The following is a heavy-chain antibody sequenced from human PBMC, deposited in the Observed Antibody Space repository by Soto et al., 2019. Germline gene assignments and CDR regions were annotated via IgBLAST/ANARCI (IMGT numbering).Heavy chain of an antibody. Sequence: PGGSLRLSCAASGFTFSSYAMSWVRQAPGKGLEWVSAISGSGGSTYYADSVKGRFTISRDNSKNTLYLQMNSLRAEDTAVYYCAKGWEYCSGGSCYSGYYYYMDVWGKGTTVNVSS. CDR2: ISGSGGST. V-gene: IGHV3-23*01. J-gene: IGHJ6*03. D-gene: IGHD2-15*01. CDR1: GFTFSSYA. CDR3: AKGWEYCSGGSCYSGYYYYMDV.